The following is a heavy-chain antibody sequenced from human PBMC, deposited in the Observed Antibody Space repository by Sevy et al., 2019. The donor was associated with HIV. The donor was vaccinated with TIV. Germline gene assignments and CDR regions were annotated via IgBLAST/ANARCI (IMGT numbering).Heavy chain of an antibody. Sequence: GGSLRLSCAASGFTFSDHYMEWVRQAPGKGLEWVGRIRNKADSYTTEDAASVKGRFTNSSDDSKNSLYLLMNSLKTEETAVYYCATQAGIAAAGRVFDYWGQGTLVTVSS. CDR1: GFTFSDHY. CDR3: ATQAGIAAAGRVFDY. D-gene: IGHD6-13*01. J-gene: IGHJ4*02. CDR2: IRNKADSYTT. V-gene: IGHV3-72*01.